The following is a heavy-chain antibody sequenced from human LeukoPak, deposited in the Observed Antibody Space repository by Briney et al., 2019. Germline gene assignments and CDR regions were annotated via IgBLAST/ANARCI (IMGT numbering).Heavy chain of an antibody. CDR1: TFSLSSYW. CDR3: ARDRFTVTTYTFDY. J-gene: IGHJ4*02. CDR2: IDQDGSEK. D-gene: IGHD4-17*01. Sequence: GGSLRLSCAASTFSLSSYWMSWVRQAPGKGLEWVANIDQDGSEKYYAESVRGRFTISRDNAKNSLYLQMNSLRAEDTAIYYCARDRFTVTTYTFDYWGQGTLVTASS. V-gene: IGHV3-7*01.